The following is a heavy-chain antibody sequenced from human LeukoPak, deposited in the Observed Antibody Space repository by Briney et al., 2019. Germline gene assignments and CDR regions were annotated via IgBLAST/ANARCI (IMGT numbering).Heavy chain of an antibody. Sequence: KPSETLSLTCAVYGGSFSGYYWSWIRQPPGKGLEWIGEINHSGSTNYNPSLKSRVTISVDTSKNQFSLKLSSVTAADTAVYYCARVRFLESYYYYYGMDVRGQGTTVTVPS. CDR3: ARVRFLESYYYYYGMDV. V-gene: IGHV4-34*01. CDR2: INHSGST. J-gene: IGHJ6*02. D-gene: IGHD3-3*01. CDR1: GGSFSGYY.